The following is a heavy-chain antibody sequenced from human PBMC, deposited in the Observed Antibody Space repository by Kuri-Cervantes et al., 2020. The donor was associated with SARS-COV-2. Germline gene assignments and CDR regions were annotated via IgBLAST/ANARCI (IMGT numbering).Heavy chain of an antibody. D-gene: IGHD1-14*01. CDR3: ARDRGRGSPRKYFDY. Sequence: GSLRLSCAVYGGSFSGYYWSWIRQPPGKGLEWIGEINHSGSTNYNPSLKSRVTISVDTPKNQFSLKLSSVTAADTAVYYCARDRGRGSPRKYFDYWGQGTLVTVSS. CDR2: INHSGST. V-gene: IGHV4-34*01. J-gene: IGHJ4*02. CDR1: GGSFSGYY.